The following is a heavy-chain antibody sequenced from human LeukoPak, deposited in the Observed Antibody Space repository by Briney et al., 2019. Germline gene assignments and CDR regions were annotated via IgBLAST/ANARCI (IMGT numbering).Heavy chain of an antibody. CDR2: ISSSSSYI. V-gene: IGHV3-21*01. J-gene: IGHJ4*02. CDR3: ARDRVGAPDY. Sequence: GGSLRLSCAASGFTFSSYSMNWVRQAPGKGLEWVSSISSSSSYIYYADSVKGRFTISRDNAKNSLYLQMSSLRAEDTAVYYCARDRVGAPDYWGQGTLVTVSS. CDR1: GFTFSSYS. D-gene: IGHD1-26*01.